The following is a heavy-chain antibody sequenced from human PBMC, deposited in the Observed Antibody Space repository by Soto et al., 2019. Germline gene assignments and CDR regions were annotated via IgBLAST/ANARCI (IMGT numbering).Heavy chain of an antibody. V-gene: IGHV4-4*02. CDR2: IFHSGST. Sequence: SQTQSLTCSVSGGKIISNNLWRCIHPPPGKGLEWIGEIFHSGSTHYSPSLKSRVTISVDKSEKYFSLNLTSVTAAGTAVYYCARVYSGSYSDSWGQGTLVTVPQ. D-gene: IGHD1-26*01. CDR3: ARVYSGSYSDS. J-gene: IGHJ4*02. CDR1: GGKIISNNL.